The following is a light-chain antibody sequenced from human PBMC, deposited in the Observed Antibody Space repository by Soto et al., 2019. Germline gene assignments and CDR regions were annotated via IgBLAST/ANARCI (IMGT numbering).Light chain of an antibody. V-gene: IGKV1-39*01. CDR3: QQRYSTPFT. CDR1: QSISSY. J-gene: IGKJ2*01. Sequence: DIQMTQSPSSLSASVGDRVTITCRASQSISSYLNWYQQKPRKAPELLIYAASSLQSGGPSRFSGSGSGTEFTRTSSRLQPEDFATYYCQQRYSTPFTFGQGTSREIK. CDR2: AAS.